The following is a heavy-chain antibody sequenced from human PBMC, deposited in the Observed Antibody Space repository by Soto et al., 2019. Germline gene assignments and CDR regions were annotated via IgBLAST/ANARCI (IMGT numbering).Heavy chain of an antibody. V-gene: IGHV3-74*01. J-gene: IGHJ4*02. CDR3: VRGTLTISGADY. CDR2: ISFDKAER. CDR1: GFSFSKHW. D-gene: IGHD2-8*02. Sequence: EVRLVESGGDLVQPGGSLRLSCAASGFSFSKHWMHWVRQAPGKGLVWVSRISFDKAERHYADSEKGRFTISRDNAKNTLYLQMRSLRAEDTGVYFCVRGTLTISGADYWGQGTPVIVSS.